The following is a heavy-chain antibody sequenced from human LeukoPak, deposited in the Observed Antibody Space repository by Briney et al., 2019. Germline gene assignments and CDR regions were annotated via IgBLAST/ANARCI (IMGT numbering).Heavy chain of an antibody. CDR3: AKDGGRWRQLGSWVDC. CDR2: ISLGGGSST. J-gene: IGHJ4*02. Sequence: GGSLRLSCAASGFTFSSYAMSWVRQAPGKGLEWVASISLGGGSSTYYADSVKGRFTISRDNSKNTVHLQMDSLRDEDTAVYYCAKDGGRWRQLGSWVDCWGQGNLVTVSS. CDR1: GFTFSSYA. D-gene: IGHD5-24*01. V-gene: IGHV3-23*01.